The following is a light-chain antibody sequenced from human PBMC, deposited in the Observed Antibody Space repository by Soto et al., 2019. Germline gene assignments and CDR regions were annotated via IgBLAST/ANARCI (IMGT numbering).Light chain of an antibody. CDR2: DVS. V-gene: IGKV1-5*02. Sequence: DIQMTQIPSTLPASVGDTVTIICRASESISSWLAWYQQKPGKAPKLLIYDVSKLRRGVPSRFSGSTTGTDFTLTITGLQPEDSATYYCQQTLSVPRTFGLGTKVDIK. CDR1: ESISSW. J-gene: IGKJ1*01. CDR3: QQTLSVPRT.